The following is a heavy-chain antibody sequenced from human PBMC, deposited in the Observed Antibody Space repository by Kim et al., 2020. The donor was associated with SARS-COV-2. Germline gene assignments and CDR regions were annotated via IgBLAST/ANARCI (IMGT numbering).Heavy chain of an antibody. V-gene: IGHV5-51*01. J-gene: IGHJ4*02. Sequence: SYSPSFQGQVTISADKSISTAYLQWSSLKASDTAMYYCARNDYGDYGPDYWGQGTLVTVSS. D-gene: IGHD4-17*01. CDR3: ARNDYGDYGPDY.